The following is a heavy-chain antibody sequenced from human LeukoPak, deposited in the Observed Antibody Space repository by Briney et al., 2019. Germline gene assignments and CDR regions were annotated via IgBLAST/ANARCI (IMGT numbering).Heavy chain of an antibody. J-gene: IGHJ1*01. CDR3: ARDVYYYDSSGKKEYFQH. CDR2: ISSSGSTI. D-gene: IGHD3-22*01. V-gene: IGHV3-48*03. Sequence: GGSLRLSCAASGFTFSSYEMNWVRQAPGKGLEWVSCISSSGSTIYYADSVKGRFTISRDNAKNSLYLQMNSLRAEDTAVYYCARDVYYYDSSGKKEYFQHWGQGTLVTVSS. CDR1: GFTFSSYE.